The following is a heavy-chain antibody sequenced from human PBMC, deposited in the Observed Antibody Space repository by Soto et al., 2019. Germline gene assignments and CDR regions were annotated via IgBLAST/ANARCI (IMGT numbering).Heavy chain of an antibody. CDR2: IYKSATT. V-gene: IGHV4-30-4*01. D-gene: IGHD2-15*01. CDR3: ARGRYCLTGRCFPDWFDS. J-gene: IGHJ5*01. CDR1: GDSISSVDYF. Sequence: SETLSLTCSVSGDSISSVDYFWAWIRQPPGQALEYIGYIYKSATTYYNPSFESRVAISLDTSKSQFSLNVTSVTAADTAVYFCARGRYCLTGRCFPDWFDSWGQGTLVTVSS.